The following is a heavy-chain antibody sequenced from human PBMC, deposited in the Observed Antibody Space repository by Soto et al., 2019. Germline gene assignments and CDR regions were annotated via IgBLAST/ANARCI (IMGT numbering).Heavy chain of an antibody. Sequence: ASVKVSCKSSGYTFTGYYMHWVRQAPGQGLEWMGWINPNSGGTNYAQKFQGWVTMTRDTSISTAYMELSRLRSDDTAVYYCARGWPEYYDLWRGCPLDPPGQATLVTVSS. V-gene: IGHV1-2*04. D-gene: IGHD3-3*01. CDR3: ARGWPEYYDLWRGCPLDP. CDR2: INPNSGGT. CDR1: GYTFTGYY. J-gene: IGHJ5*02.